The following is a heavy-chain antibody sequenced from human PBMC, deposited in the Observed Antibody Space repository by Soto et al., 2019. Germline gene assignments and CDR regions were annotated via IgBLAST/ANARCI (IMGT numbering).Heavy chain of an antibody. Sequence: QVQLVQSGAAVKKPGASVKVSCKASGYTFTSSGISWVRQAPGQGLAWMGWISAYNGNTNYAQKLQGRVTMTTETSTGTAYLELSSLRSDDTAVYCCARDRWYYASGSPPVNWFDPWGQGALVTVSS. CDR2: ISAYNGNT. CDR3: ARDRWYYASGSPPVNWFDP. V-gene: IGHV1-18*04. CDR1: GYTFTSSG. J-gene: IGHJ5*02. D-gene: IGHD3-10*01.